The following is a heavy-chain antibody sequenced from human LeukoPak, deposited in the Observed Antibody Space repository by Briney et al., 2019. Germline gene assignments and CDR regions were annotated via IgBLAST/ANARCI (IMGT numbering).Heavy chain of an antibody. CDR1: GFTFSAYA. D-gene: IGHD3-3*01. CDR3: AKDVLRLRFLEWLLLVDY. Sequence: GGSLRLSCAASGFTFSAYAMHWVRQAPGKGLEWVALITYDGSNEDYADSVKGRLTISRDNSKNTLYLQMNSLRAEDTAVYYCAKDVLRLRFLEWLLLVDYWGQGTLVTVSS. V-gene: IGHV3-30-3*01. CDR2: ITYDGSNE. J-gene: IGHJ4*02.